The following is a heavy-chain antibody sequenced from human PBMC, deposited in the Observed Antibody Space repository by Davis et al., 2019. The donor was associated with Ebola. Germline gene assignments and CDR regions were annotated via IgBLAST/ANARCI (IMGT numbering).Heavy chain of an antibody. CDR2: IYYSGST. J-gene: IGHJ4*02. V-gene: IGHV4-59*12. CDR3: ARGITMVRLLIDY. D-gene: IGHD3-10*01. Sequence: MPSETLSLTCTVSGGSISSYYWSWIRQPPGKGLEWIGYIYYSGSTNYNPSLKSRVTISVDTSKNQFSLQLNSVTPEDTAVYYCARGITMVRLLIDYWGQGTLVTVSS. CDR1: GGSISSYY.